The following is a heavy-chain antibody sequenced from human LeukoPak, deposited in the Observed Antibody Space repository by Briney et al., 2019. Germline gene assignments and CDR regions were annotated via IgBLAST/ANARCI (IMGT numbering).Heavy chain of an antibody. V-gene: IGHV3-53*01. CDR2: IYGGSNT. D-gene: IGHD5-12*01. Sequence: GSLRLSCAAFGFNVSSIYMSWVRQAPGKGLEWISVIYGGSNTYYYADSVKGRFTISRDNSKNTVYLQMNSLRVEDTAIYYCARGSGFETGDYWGQGTLVTVSS. CDR3: ARGSGFETGDY. CDR1: GFNVSSIY. J-gene: IGHJ4*02.